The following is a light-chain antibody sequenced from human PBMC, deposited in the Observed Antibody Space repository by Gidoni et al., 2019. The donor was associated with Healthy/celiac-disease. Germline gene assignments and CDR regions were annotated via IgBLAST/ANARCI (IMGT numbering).Light chain of an antibody. CDR1: QSVLYISNNKNY. J-gene: IGKJ4*01. CDR2: WAS. V-gene: IGKV4-1*01. Sequence: VVTQSPDPLAVSLSERATINCKSSQSVLYISNNKNYLAWYQQKPGQPTKLLIYWASTRESGVPDRCSGSGSGTDFTITISSLQDEDAAVYYCQKYYSTLLTFGGGTKVEIK. CDR3: QKYYSTLLT.